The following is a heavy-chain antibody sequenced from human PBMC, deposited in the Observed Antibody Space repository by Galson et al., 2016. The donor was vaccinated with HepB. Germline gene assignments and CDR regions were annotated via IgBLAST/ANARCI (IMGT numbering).Heavy chain of an antibody. J-gene: IGHJ6*02. D-gene: IGHD3-10*01. CDR1: GYDFTNYW. CDR2: IDPTDSYT. CDR3: ARRVRFRVEYSYSYAMDV. V-gene: IGHV5-10-1*01. Sequence: QSGAEVKKPGESLQISCKCSGYDFTNYWITWVRQMPGKGLEWMGSIDPTDSYTNYSPSFQAHVTISIDKSITTASLQWSSLKASDTAIYYCARRVRFRVEYSYSYAMDVWGQGTTVTVSS.